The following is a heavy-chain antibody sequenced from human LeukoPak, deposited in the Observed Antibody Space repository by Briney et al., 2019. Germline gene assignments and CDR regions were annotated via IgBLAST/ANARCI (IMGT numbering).Heavy chain of an antibody. CDR1: GGSISSYY. D-gene: IGHD5-24*01. J-gene: IGHJ6*02. CDR2: IYYSGST. CDR3: ARGRSGRDDYKYGMDV. Sequence: SETLSLTCTVSGGSISSYYWSWIRQPPGKGLEWIGYIYYSGSTNHNPSLKSRVTISVDTSKNQFSLKLSSVTAADTAVYYCARGRSGRDDYKYGMDVWGQGTTVTVSS. V-gene: IGHV4-59*01.